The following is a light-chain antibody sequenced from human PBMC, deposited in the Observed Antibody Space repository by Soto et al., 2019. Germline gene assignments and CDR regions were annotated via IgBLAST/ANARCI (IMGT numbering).Light chain of an antibody. CDR3: QQGDSFPFT. Sequence: DIQMTQSPSTLSSSVGDRVTITCRASQSISIWLAWYQQKPGKAPKLLISAASSLQSGVPRRFSGSGSGTDFTLIISSLQPEDFATYFCQQGDSFPFTFGGGTKVDTK. J-gene: IGKJ4*01. V-gene: IGKV1-12*01. CDR1: QSISIW. CDR2: AAS.